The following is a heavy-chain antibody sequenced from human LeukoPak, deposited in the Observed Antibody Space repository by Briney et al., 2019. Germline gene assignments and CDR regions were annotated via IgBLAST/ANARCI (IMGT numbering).Heavy chain of an antibody. CDR3: ARSAIPNYYYYYYRDV. D-gene: IGHD2-21*01. V-gene: IGHV3-30*02. Sequence: GGSLRLSCAASGFTFGTYGMHWVRQAPGKGLEWVAFVRHDGSNKYYADSVKGRFTISRDNSKNTLYLQMNSLRAEDTAVYYCARSAIPNYYYYYYRDVWGKGTTVTVSS. CDR2: VRHDGSNK. J-gene: IGHJ6*03. CDR1: GFTFGTYG.